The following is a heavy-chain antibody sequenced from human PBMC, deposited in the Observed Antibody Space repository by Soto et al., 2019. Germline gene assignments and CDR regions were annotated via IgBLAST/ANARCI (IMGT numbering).Heavy chain of an antibody. CDR3: SKARGDGYPDY. D-gene: IGHD2-21*01. V-gene: IGHV1-3*01. CDR1: GFAFTTYS. Sequence: ASVKVSCKASGFAFTTYSLHWVRQAPGQRLEWMAWINGGNGNIEYSQKFQNRVTITRDTSASTVYMELSSLRSEDTAVYYCSKARGDGYPDYWGQGTQVTVSS. J-gene: IGHJ4*02. CDR2: INGGNGNI.